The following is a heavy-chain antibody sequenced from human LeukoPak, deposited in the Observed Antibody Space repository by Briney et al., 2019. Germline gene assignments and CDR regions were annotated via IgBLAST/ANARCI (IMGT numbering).Heavy chain of an antibody. CDR3: ARCRGQQLTFDY. V-gene: IGHV3-48*01. D-gene: IGHD6-13*01. CDR2: ISYSSSNI. J-gene: IGHJ4*02. Sequence: GGSLRLSCAASGFTFSSCSMNWVRQAPGKGLEWVSYISYSSSNIYYADSVNGRFTSSRDNAKNSLYLQMNSLRAEDTAVYYCARCRGQQLTFDYWGQGTLVTVSS. CDR1: GFTFSSCS.